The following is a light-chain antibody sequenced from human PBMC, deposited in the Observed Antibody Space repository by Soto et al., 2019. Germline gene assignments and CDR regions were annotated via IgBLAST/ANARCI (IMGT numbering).Light chain of an antibody. J-gene: IGLJ1*01. CDR2: EVS. CDR3: CSYAGRTTL. CDR1: SSDVGSYNL. V-gene: IGLV2-23*02. Sequence: QSVLTQPASVSGSPGQSITISCTGTSSDVGSYNLVSWDQQLPGNVPKLIIYEVSKRPSGVSNRFSGSESGNTASLTISGLQAEDEADYYCCSYAGRTTLFGTGTKLTVL.